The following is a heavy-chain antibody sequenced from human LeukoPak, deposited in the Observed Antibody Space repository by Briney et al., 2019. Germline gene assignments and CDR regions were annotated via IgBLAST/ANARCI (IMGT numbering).Heavy chain of an antibody. V-gene: IGHV4-34*01. Sequence: SETLSLTCAVYGGSFSGYFWSWIRQPPGKGLEWIGEINHSGNTNYNPTLKTRLTISVDTSNNQFSLKLSSVTAADTAVHYCARGLYCSGGSCSFGSWGQGTLVTVSA. J-gene: IGHJ4*02. D-gene: IGHD2-15*01. CDR1: GGSFSGYF. CDR3: ARGLYCSGGSCSFGS. CDR2: INHSGNT.